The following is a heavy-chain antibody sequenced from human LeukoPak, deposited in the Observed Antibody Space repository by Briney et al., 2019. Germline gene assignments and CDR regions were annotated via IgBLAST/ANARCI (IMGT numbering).Heavy chain of an antibody. CDR2: IRYDGSYK. CDR3: ARDGYYGSGTYYYYYMDV. Sequence: GGSLRLSCAASGFTFSSYGIHWVRRAPGKGLEWVAFIRYDGSYKYYGDSVRGRFTISRDNSRNTVYLKMNSLRAEDTAVYYCARDGYYGSGTYYYYYMDVWGKGTTVTISS. V-gene: IGHV3-30*02. J-gene: IGHJ6*03. CDR1: GFTFSSYG. D-gene: IGHD3-10*01.